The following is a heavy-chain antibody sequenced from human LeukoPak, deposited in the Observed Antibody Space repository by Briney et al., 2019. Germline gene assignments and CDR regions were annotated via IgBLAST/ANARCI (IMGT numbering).Heavy chain of an antibody. D-gene: IGHD6-19*01. CDR1: GFTFSTYP. J-gene: IGHJ3*02. CDR3: AKLGQWLVYDAFHI. V-gene: IGHV3-23*01. Sequence: GGSLRLSFPASGFTFSTYPMSGVGPAPGKGLEGVSGITNSGDSTYYADSMKGRFTISRDNSKNTLYLQMNSLRAEDTAVYYCAKLGQWLVYDAFHIWGQGTMVTVSS. CDR2: ITNSGDST.